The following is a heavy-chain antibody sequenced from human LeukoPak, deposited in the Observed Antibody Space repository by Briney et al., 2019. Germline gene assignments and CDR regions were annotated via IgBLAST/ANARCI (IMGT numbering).Heavy chain of an antibody. CDR3: TRDMEYPGAGFDY. Sequence: SETLSLTCTVSGDSISRSSYFWAWIRQPPGKGLEWIGSVYSSGSTYYNPSLRSQITISVDTSKNQFSLKLTSVAAADTAMYYCTRDMEYPGAGFDYWGQGIPVTVSS. J-gene: IGHJ4*02. D-gene: IGHD3-3*01. V-gene: IGHV4-39*07. CDR1: GDSISRSSYF. CDR2: VYSSGST.